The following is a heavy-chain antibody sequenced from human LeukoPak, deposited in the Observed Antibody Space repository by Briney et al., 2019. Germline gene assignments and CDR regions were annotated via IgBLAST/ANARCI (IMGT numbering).Heavy chain of an antibody. D-gene: IGHD3-10*01. CDR3: AKGEDYGSGTVRFAS. J-gene: IGHJ4*02. CDR2: IYHGGST. CDR1: GGSISSNNW. V-gene: IGHV4-4*02. Sequence: SETLSLTCAVSGGSISSNNWWSWVRQPPGKGLEWIGEIYHGGSTNYNPSLKSRIAMSVDRSRNQFSLQLSSVTAADTAVYYCAKGEDYGSGTVRFASWGQGTLVTVSS.